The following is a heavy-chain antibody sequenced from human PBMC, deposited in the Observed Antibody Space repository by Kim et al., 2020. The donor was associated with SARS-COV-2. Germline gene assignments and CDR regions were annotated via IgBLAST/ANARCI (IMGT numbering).Heavy chain of an antibody. J-gene: IGHJ4*02. D-gene: IGHD6-19*01. CDR3: ARAGGSGWYFIGKTLAR. V-gene: IGHV4-39*07. CDR1: GGSISSSSYY. CDR2: IYYSGST. Sequence: SETLSLTCTVSGGSISSSSYYWGWIRQPPGKGLEWIGSIYYSGSTYYNPSLKSRVTISVDTSKNQFSLKLSSVTAADTAVYYCARAGGSGWYFIGKTLARWGQGTLVTVSS.